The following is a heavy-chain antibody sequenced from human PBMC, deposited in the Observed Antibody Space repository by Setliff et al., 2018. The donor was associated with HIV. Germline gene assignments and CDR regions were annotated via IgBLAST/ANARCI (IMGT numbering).Heavy chain of an antibody. CDR1: GYTFTNYD. CDR2: MNPNSGRA. J-gene: IGHJ4*02. V-gene: IGHV1-8*02. Sequence: ASVKVSCKASGYTFTNYDINWVRQSPGQGLEWLGWMNPNSGRAGSTQMFQGRLTMTRDTSTSTAYMELSSLTSDDTAIYYCARGRLSWSPDFWGQGTLVTVSS. CDR3: ARGRLSWSPDF.